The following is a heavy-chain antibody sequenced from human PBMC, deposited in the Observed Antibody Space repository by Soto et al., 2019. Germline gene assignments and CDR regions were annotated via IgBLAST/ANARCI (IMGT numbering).Heavy chain of an antibody. CDR1: GYTFTSYA. D-gene: IGHD6-13*01. CDR3: ARASSSWYSGYYYYYGMDV. J-gene: IGHJ6*02. V-gene: IGHV1-3*01. CDR2: INAGNGNT. Sequence: ASVKVSCKASGYTFTSYAMHWVRQAPGQRLEWMGWINAGNGNTKYSQKFQGRVTITRDTSASTAYMELSSLRAEDTAVYYCARASSSWYSGYYYYYGMDVWGQGTTVTVSS.